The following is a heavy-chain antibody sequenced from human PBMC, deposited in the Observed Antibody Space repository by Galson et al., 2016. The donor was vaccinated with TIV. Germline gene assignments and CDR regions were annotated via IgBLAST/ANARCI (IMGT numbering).Heavy chain of an antibody. D-gene: IGHD2-2*01. Sequence: SETLSLTCGVSGGFISNSNWWSWVRQPPGKGLEWIGEISHSGSTNYNPSLKSRVTISVDESRTHFSLNMNSATAADTAVYFCARGYCSRTDCFRAFDIWGHVTMVTVRS. CDR1: GGFISNSNW. V-gene: IGHV4-4*02. CDR2: ISHSGST. J-gene: IGHJ3*02. CDR3: ARGYCSRTDCFRAFDI.